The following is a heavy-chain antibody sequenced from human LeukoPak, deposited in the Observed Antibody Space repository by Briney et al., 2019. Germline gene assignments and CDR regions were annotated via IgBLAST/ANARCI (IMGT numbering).Heavy chain of an antibody. D-gene: IGHD3-22*01. CDR2: MYYSGMT. J-gene: IGHJ4*02. CDR1: AGSSGSGGYY. CDR3: VLYSSLSVY. Sequence: SETLSLTCTVSAGSSGSGGYYWSWIRQPPGKGLEWIGYMYYSGMTNYSPSFKSRVTMSIDTSKNQFSLKLSSVTAADTAVYYCVLYSSLSVYWGQGTLVTVSS. V-gene: IGHV4-61*08.